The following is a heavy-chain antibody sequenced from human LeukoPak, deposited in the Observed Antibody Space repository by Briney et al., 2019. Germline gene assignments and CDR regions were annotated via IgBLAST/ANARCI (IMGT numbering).Heavy chain of an antibody. J-gene: IGHJ4*02. CDR3: TSQAYCGGDCYEKDY. V-gene: IGHV3-15*01. CDR2: IKSKTDGGTT. Sequence: GGSLRLSCAASGFTFRSYGMTWVRQAPGKGLEWVGRIKSKTDGGTTDYAAPVKGRFTISRDDSKNTLYLQMNSLKTEDTAVYYCTSQAYCGGDCYEKDYWGQGTLVTVSS. D-gene: IGHD2-21*02. CDR1: GFTFRSYG.